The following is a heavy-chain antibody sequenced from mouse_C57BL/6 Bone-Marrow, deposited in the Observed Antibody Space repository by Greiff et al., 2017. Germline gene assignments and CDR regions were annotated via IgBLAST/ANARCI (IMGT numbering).Heavy chain of an antibody. CDR3: ARFYDGYYDYCDY. V-gene: IGHV1-61*01. Sequence: QVQLQQPGAELVRPGSSVKLSCKASGYTFTSYWMDWVKQRPGQGLEWIGNIYPSDSETHYNQKFKDKATLTVDKSSSTAYMQLSSLTSEDSAVYYCARFYDGYYDYCDYWGQGTTLTVSS. D-gene: IGHD2-3*01. CDR1: GYTFTSYW. CDR2: IYPSDSET. J-gene: IGHJ2*01.